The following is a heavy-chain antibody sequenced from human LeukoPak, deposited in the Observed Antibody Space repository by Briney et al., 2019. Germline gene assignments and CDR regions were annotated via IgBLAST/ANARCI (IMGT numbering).Heavy chain of an antibody. J-gene: IGHJ6*02. V-gene: IGHV3-23*01. CDR1: GFTFSTYV. Sequence: GGSLRLSCAASGFTFSTYVMNWVRQAPGKGLEWVSTISDSGGSTYYADSMKGRFTISRDNSKSTLYLQMNSLRAEDTAVYYCGRYYVMDVWGQGTSVTVSS. CDR3: GRYYVMDV. CDR2: ISDSGGST.